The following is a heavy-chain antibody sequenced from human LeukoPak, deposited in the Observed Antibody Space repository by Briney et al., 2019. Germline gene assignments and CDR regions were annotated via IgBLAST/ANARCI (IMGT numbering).Heavy chain of an antibody. CDR1: GFTFSSRG. Sequence: GGSLRLSCAVSGFTFSSRGMHWVRQAPGKGLEWVAFIRYDGSEKDYADPVKGRFTISRDNSKNTLYLQMNSLKTEDTAVYYCTTDLGYYYGSGSRRTWGQGTLVTVSS. D-gene: IGHD3-10*01. J-gene: IGHJ5*02. CDR2: IRYDGSEK. V-gene: IGHV3-30*02. CDR3: TTDLGYYYGSGSRRT.